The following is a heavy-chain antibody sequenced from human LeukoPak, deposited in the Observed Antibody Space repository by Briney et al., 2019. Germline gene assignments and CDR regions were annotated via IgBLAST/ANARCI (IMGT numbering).Heavy chain of an antibody. CDR1: GFIFTDYW. J-gene: IGHJ4*02. V-gene: IGHV3-7*01. CDR3: APPPIAATGN. D-gene: IGHD6-13*01. Sequence: PGGSLRLSCAASGFIFTDYWMYWVRQAPGKGLEWVANIRQDGSDKNYVDSVEGRFSISRDNAKRSLYLQMNSLRAEDTAVYYCAPPPIAATGNWGQGTLVTVSS. CDR2: IRQDGSDK.